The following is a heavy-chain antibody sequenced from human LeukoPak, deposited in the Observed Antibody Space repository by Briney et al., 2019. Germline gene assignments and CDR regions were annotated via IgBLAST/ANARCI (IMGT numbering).Heavy chain of an antibody. J-gene: IGHJ4*02. CDR2: IYYSGST. V-gene: IGHV4-39*01. D-gene: IGHD6-19*01. Sequence: SETLSLTCTVSGGPISSSSYYWGWIRQPPGKGLEWIGSIYYSGSTYYNPSLKSRVTISVDTSKNQFSLKLSSVTAADTAVYYCARQPSIAVAGYYFDYWGQGTLVTVSS. CDR1: GGPISSSSYY. CDR3: ARQPSIAVAGYYFDY.